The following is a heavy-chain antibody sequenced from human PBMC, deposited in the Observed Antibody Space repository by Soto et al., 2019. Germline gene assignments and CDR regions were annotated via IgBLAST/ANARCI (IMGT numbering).Heavy chain of an antibody. V-gene: IGHV4-59*01. CDR1: GVSISRYY. CDR2: IYYSGST. CDR3: ARWYSSSYNWFDP. Sequence: SATLSLTCPFSGVSISRYYWSWLRQPPGKGLEWIGYIYYSGSTNYNPSLKSRVTISVDTSKNQFSLKLSSVTAADTAVYYCARWYSSSYNWFDPWGQGTLVT. J-gene: IGHJ5*02. D-gene: IGHD6-6*01.